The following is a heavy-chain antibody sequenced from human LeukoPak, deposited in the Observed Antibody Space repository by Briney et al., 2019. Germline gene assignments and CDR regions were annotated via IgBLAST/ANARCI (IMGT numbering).Heavy chain of an antibody. CDR1: GGSISSYY. CDR2: IYYSGST. V-gene: IGHV4-59*01. Sequence: SETLSLTCTVSGGSISSYYWSWIRQPPGKGLEWIGYIYYSGSTNYNPSLKSRVTISVDTSKNQFSLKLSSATAADTAVYYCARSYGSGAGHYYYYGMDVWGQGTTVTVSS. CDR3: ARSYGSGAGHYYYYGMDV. D-gene: IGHD3-10*01. J-gene: IGHJ6*02.